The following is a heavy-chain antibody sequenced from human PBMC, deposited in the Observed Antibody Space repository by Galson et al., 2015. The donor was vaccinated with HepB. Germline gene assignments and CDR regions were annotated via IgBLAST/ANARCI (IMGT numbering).Heavy chain of an antibody. V-gene: IGHV3-30*03. CDR2: LSNDGSIK. CDR3: ARDYKYTEGGSCPDY. J-gene: IGHJ4*02. Sequence: SLRLSCAASGFTFSSYVMHWVRQAPGKGLEWVAILSNDGSIKYYADSVKGRFTISRDNSRNTLYLQMNSLRAEDTALYYCARDYKYTEGGSCPDYWGQGTLVTVSS. CDR1: GFTFSSYV. D-gene: IGHD2-15*01.